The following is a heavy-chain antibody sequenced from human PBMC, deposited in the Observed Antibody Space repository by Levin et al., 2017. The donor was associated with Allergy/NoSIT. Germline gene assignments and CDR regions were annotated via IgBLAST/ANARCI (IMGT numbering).Heavy chain of an antibody. J-gene: IGHJ4*02. D-gene: IGHD3-16*02. CDR1: GFTFGDYA. CDR2: IRNKAHGGTT. V-gene: IGHV3-49*04. Sequence: GESLKISCTGSGFTFGDYAMSWVRQAPGKGLEWVGFIRNKAHGGTTEYAASVKGRLTISRDASKSIAYLQMNSLKTEDTAVYFCARGGPPNYDYNWGSYRDGYFDYWGQGTLVTVSS. CDR3: ARGGPPNYDYNWGSYRDGYFDY.